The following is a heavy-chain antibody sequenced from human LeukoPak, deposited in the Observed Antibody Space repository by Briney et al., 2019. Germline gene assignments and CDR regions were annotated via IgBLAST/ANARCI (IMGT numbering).Heavy chain of an antibody. J-gene: IGHJ4*02. Sequence: GTSVKVSCKASGFTFTSSAVQWVRQARGQRLEWIGWIVVGSGNTNYAQKFQERVTITRDMSTSTAYMELSSPRSEDTAVYYCARGPKEWELFDYWGQGTLVTVSS. V-gene: IGHV1-58*01. CDR3: ARGPKEWELFDY. CDR2: IVVGSGNT. CDR1: GFTFTSSA. D-gene: IGHD1-26*01.